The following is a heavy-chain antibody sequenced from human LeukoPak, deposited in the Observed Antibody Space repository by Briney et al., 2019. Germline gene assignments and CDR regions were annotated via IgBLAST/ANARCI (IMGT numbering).Heavy chain of an antibody. D-gene: IGHD4/OR15-4a*01. CDR1: GGSISSPTYY. V-gene: IGHV4-39*01. CDR2: IYYSGST. CDR3: ARGTFSVLTPDARFHY. J-gene: IGHJ4*02. Sequence: SSETLSLTCTVPGGSISSPTYYWGWIRQPPGKGLEWIGSIYYSGSTYYNPSLKSRVTISVDTSKNQFSLRLSSVTASDTAVYYCARGTFSVLTPDARFHYWGQGTLVTVSS.